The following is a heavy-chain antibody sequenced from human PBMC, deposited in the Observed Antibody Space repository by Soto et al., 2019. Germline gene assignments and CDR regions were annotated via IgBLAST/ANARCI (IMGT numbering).Heavy chain of an antibody. Sequence: PGGSVRLSCAASGFNFEDYTMHWVRQVPGKCLEWVSLILWDRDTTHYADSVQGRFIVSRDNTKNSLYLQMNDLRTEDTALYFCASEYGTKWDPFFDFGGKGXMVTVYS. CDR3: ASEYGTKWDPFFDF. D-gene: IGHD1-26*01. J-gene: IGHJ4*02. CDR2: ILWDRDTT. CDR1: GFNFEDYT. V-gene: IGHV3-43*01.